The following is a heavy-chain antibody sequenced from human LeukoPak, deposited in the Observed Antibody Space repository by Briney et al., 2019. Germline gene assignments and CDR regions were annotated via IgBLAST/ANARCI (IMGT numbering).Heavy chain of an antibody. V-gene: IGHV4-39*01. CDR1: GCSISSSSYY. D-gene: IGHD6-13*01. J-gene: IGHJ5*02. Sequence: SETLSLTCTVSGCSISSSSYYWGWIRQPPGKGLEWIGSIYYSGSTYYNPSLKSRVTISVDTSKNQFSLKLSSVTASDTAVYNCATRCGIADRSWFDPWGQGTLVTVSS. CDR3: ATRCGIADRSWFDP. CDR2: IYYSGST.